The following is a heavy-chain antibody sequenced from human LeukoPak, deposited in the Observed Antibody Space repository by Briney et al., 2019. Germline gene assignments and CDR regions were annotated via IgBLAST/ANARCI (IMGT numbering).Heavy chain of an antibody. J-gene: IGHJ4*02. V-gene: IGHV1-8*01. CDR2: MNPNSGNT. D-gene: IGHD6-13*01. CDR1: GYTFTSYD. Sequence: ASVKVSCKASGYTFTSYDINWVRQATGQGLEWMGWMNPNSGNTGYAQKFQGRVTMTRNTSISTAYMELSSLRSEDTAVYYYARGEIAAAGYYFDYWGQGTLVTVSS. CDR3: ARGEIAAAGYYFDY.